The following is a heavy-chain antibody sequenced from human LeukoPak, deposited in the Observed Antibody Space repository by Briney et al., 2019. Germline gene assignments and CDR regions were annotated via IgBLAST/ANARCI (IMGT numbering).Heavy chain of an antibody. Sequence: PGPCLRLSWAAAGFTFSSYRINWGRQAGGNGLGWGLSIPSSTSYIYYADSVKGRFTISSDNAKNSLFLQMNSLRAEDTAVYYCAREGSAVPVGGYYYYYMDVWGKGTTVTVSS. D-gene: IGHD1-26*01. V-gene: IGHV3-21*01. CDR3: AREGSAVPVGGYYYYYMDV. J-gene: IGHJ6*03. CDR2: IPSSTSYI. CDR1: GFTFSSYR.